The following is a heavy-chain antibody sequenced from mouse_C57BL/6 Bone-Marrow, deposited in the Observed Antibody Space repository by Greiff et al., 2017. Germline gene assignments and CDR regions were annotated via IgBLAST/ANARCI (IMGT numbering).Heavy chain of an antibody. CDR3: ARRGVYDGYPYYFDY. CDR2: IYPGGGYT. J-gene: IGHJ2*01. Sequence: VKLMESGAELVRPGTSVKMSCKASGYTFTNYWIGWAKQRPGHGLEWIGDIYPGGGYTNYNEKFKGKATLTADKSSSTAYMQFSSLTSEDSAIYYCARRGVYDGYPYYFDYWGQGTTLTVSS. CDR1: GYTFTNYW. V-gene: IGHV1-63*01. D-gene: IGHD2-3*01.